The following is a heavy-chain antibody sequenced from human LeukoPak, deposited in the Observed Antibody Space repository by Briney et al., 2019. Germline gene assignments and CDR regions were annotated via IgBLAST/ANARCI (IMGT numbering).Heavy chain of an antibody. Sequence: SVKVSCKASGGTFISYTISWVRQAPGQGLEWMGRIIPILGIANYAQKFQGRGTITADKSTTTAYMELSSLRSEDTAVYYCARGPSQWFGESAFDIWGQGTMVTVSS. J-gene: IGHJ3*02. CDR2: IIPILGIA. CDR3: ARGPSQWFGESAFDI. CDR1: GGTFISYT. V-gene: IGHV1-69*02. D-gene: IGHD3-10*01.